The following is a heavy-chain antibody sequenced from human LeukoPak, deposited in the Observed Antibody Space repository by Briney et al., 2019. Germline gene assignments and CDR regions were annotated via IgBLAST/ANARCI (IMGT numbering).Heavy chain of an antibody. D-gene: IGHD2-15*01. CDR2: INPNSGGT. CDR1: GYIFTGYY. V-gene: IGHV1-2*02. J-gene: IGHJ4*02. Sequence: ASVKVSCKASGYIFTGYYMHWVRQAPGQGLEWMGWINPNSGGTNYAQKLQGRVTMTRDTSITTVYMELNRLTSDDTALYYCARVGYCSGDRCYLHFDYWGQGTLVTVSS. CDR3: ARVGYCSGDRCYLHFDY.